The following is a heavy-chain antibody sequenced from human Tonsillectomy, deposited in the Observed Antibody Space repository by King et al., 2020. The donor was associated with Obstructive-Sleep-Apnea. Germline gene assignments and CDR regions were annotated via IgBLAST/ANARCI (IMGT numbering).Heavy chain of an antibody. CDR3: ARRVFGSGSYIDY. V-gene: IGHV5-51*01. Sequence: VQLVESGVEVKKPGESLNISCKGSGYIFTRHWIGWVRQMPGKGLEWMGIIYPGDSDTRHSPSFQDQVTISADKSTNTAYLQWSSLKASDTAIYYCARRVFGSGSYIDYWGQGTLVTVSS. CDR2: IYPGDSDT. CDR1: GYIFTRHW. J-gene: IGHJ4*02. D-gene: IGHD3-10*01.